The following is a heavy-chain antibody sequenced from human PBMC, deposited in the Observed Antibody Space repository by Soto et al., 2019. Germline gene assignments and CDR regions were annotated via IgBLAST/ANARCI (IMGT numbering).Heavy chain of an antibody. CDR3: ARDRMVRGVMDAFDI. Sequence: QVQLQESGPGLVKPSQTLSLTCTVSGGSISSGGYYWSWIRQHPGKGLEWIGYIYYSGSTYYNPSLKSRVTISVDTSKNQFSLKLSSVTAADTAVYYCARDRMVRGVMDAFDIWGQGTMVTVSS. D-gene: IGHD3-10*01. CDR1: GGSISSGGYY. CDR2: IYYSGST. J-gene: IGHJ3*02. V-gene: IGHV4-31*03.